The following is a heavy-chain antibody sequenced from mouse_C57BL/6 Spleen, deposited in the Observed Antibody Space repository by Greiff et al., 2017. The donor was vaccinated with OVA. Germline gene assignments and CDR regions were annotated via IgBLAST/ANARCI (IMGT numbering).Heavy chain of an antibody. D-gene: IGHD2-3*01. V-gene: IGHV1-52*01. CDR1: GYTFTSYW. J-gene: IGHJ2*01. Sequence: VQLQQPGAELVRPGSSVKLSCKASGYTFTSYWMHWVKQRPIQGLEWIGNIDPSDSATHYNQKFKDKATLTVDKSSSTAYMQLSSLTSEDSAVYYCARYGDGYWGYWGQGTTLTVSS. CDR2: IDPSDSAT. CDR3: ARYGDGYWGY.